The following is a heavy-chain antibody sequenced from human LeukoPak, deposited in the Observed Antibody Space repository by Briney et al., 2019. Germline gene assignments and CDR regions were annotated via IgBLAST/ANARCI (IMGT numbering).Heavy chain of an antibody. CDR3: ARDRSGYYFDY. CDR1: GFTFSSYA. Sequence: GGSLRLSCAASGFTFSSYAMSWVRQAPGKGLEWVSAISGSGGSTYYADSVKGRFTISRDNAKNSLYLQMNSLRAEDTAVYYCARDRSGYYFDYWGQGTLVTVSS. D-gene: IGHD3-22*01. J-gene: IGHJ4*02. CDR2: ISGSGGST. V-gene: IGHV3-23*01.